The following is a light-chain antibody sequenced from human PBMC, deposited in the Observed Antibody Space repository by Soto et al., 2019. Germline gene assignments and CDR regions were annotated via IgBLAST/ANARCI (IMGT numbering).Light chain of an antibody. J-gene: IGKJ4*01. V-gene: IGKV1-9*01. Sequence: DIQLTQSPSFLSASVGDRVTITCRASQAISSYLAWYQQKPGKAPKVLISAASTLQSGVPSRFSGSGSATEFTLTISSLQPEDCATYYCQQLISYPLHFGGGTKVDLK. CDR2: AAS. CDR3: QQLISYPLH. CDR1: QAISSY.